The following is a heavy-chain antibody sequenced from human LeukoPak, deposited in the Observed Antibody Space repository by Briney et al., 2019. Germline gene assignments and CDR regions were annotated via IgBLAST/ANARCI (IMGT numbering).Heavy chain of an antibody. CDR3: AGQKVGGSEIID. V-gene: IGHV4-38-2*01. Sequence: SETLSLTCAVSGYSISSGYYWGWIRQPPGKGLEWIGSIYHSGSTYYNPSLKSRVTISVDTSKNQFSLKLSSVTAADTAVYYCAGQKVGGSEIIDWGPGTLVTVS. CDR1: GYSISSGYY. J-gene: IGHJ4*02. CDR2: IYHSGST.